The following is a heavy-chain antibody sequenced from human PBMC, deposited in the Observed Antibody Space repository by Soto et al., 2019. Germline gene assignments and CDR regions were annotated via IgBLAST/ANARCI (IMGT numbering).Heavy chain of an antibody. Sequence: PSETLPLTCTVSGGSISSGGCYWIWIRQHPGNGLEWIGYIYYSGSTYYNPSLKSRVTISVDTSKNQFSLKLSSVTAADTAVYYCARDSSGWYSFDYWGRGILVTVSS. J-gene: IGHJ4*02. CDR3: ARDSSGWYSFDY. V-gene: IGHV4-31*03. D-gene: IGHD6-19*01. CDR2: IYYSGST. CDR1: GGSISSGGCY.